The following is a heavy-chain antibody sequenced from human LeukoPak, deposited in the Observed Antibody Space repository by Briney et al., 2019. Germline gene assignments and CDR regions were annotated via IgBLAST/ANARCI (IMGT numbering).Heavy chain of an antibody. CDR3: AKDLDTAMVNNWFDP. V-gene: IGHV3-30*02. CDR1: GFTFSSYG. Sequence: GGSLRLSCAASGFTFSSYGMHWVRQAPGKGLEWVAFIRYDGSNKYYADSVKGRFTISRDNSKNTLYLQMNSLRAEDTAVYYCAKDLDTAMVNNWFDPWGQGTLVTVSS. D-gene: IGHD5-18*01. CDR2: IRYDGSNK. J-gene: IGHJ5*02.